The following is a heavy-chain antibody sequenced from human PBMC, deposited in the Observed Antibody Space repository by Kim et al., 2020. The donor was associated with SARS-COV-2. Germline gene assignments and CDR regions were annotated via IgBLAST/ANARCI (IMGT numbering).Heavy chain of an antibody. CDR2: ISSSSSYT. Sequence: GGSLRLSCAASGFTFSDYYMSWIRQAPGKGLEWVSYISSSSSYTNYADSVKGRFTISRDNAKNSLYLQMNSLRAEDTAVYYCARGGSSSSDGLDYWGQGTLVTVSS. CDR1: GFTFSDYY. V-gene: IGHV3-11*05. J-gene: IGHJ4*02. D-gene: IGHD6-6*01. CDR3: ARGGSSSSDGLDY.